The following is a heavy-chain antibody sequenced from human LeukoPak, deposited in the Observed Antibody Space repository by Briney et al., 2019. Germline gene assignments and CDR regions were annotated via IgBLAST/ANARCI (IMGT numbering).Heavy chain of an antibody. J-gene: IGHJ4*02. CDR2: ISYDGSNK. CDR1: GFTFSSYG. V-gene: IGHV3-30*18. Sequence: GGSLRLSCAASGFTFSSYGMHWVRQAPGKGLEWVAVISYDGSNKYYADSVKGRFTISRDNSKNTLYLQMNSLRAEDTAVYYCAKSTSPGGSYIDYWGQGALVTVSS. CDR3: AKSTSPGGSYIDY. D-gene: IGHD1-26*01.